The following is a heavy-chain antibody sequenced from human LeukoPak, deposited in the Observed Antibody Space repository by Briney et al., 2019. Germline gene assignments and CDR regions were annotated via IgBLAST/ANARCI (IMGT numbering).Heavy chain of an antibody. J-gene: IGHJ4*02. V-gene: IGHV1-2*02. CDR2: INPNSGGT. D-gene: IGHD6-13*01. Sequence: ASVKVSCKASGYSFTAYYMHWVRQAPGQGLEWMGWINPNSGGTNYAQKFQGRVTMTRDTSISTAYMELSRLRSDDTAVYYCARGVLAAPGLGPYWGQGILVTVSS. CDR1: GYSFTAYY. CDR3: ARGVLAAPGLGPY.